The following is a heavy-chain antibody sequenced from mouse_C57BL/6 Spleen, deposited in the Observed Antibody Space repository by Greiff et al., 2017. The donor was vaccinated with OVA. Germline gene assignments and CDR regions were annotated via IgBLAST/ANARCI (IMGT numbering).Heavy chain of an antibody. Sequence: QVQLQQPGAELVRPGSSVKLSCKASGYTFTSYWMHWVKQRPIQGLEWIGNIDPSDSDTHYNQKFKDKATLTVDKSYRTSYMQLSSLTAEDSAVYYSARGGTAQALAYWGQGTLGTVSA. D-gene: IGHD3-2*02. J-gene: IGHJ3*01. CDR1: GYTFTSYW. CDR2: IDPSDSDT. V-gene: IGHV1-52*01. CDR3: ARGGTAQALAY.